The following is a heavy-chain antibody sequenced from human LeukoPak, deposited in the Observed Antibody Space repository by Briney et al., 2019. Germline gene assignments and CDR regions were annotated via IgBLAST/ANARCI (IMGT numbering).Heavy chain of an antibody. Sequence: PGGSLRLSCAASGFTFSSYAMSWVRQAPGKGLEWIGYMYYSGNTNYNPSLKSRVTTSVDSSKNQFSLKLSSVTAADTAVYYCARHTLVGARNAFDIWGQGTMVTVSS. J-gene: IGHJ3*02. V-gene: IGHV4-59*08. CDR1: GFTFSSYA. CDR2: MYYSGNT. D-gene: IGHD1-26*01. CDR3: ARHTLVGARNAFDI.